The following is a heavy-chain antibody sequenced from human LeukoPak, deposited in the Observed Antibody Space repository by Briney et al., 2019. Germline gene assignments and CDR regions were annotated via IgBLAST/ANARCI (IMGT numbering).Heavy chain of an antibody. Sequence: PGGSLRLSCEASGFTFSSYAMSWVRQAPGKGLEWVSAISGSGGSTYYADSVKGRFTISRDNSKNTLYLQMNSLRAEDTAVYYCAKKVRGVRDGMDVWGQGTTVTVSS. J-gene: IGHJ6*02. CDR3: AKKVRGVRDGMDV. CDR1: GFTFSSYA. D-gene: IGHD3-10*01. CDR2: ISGSGGST. V-gene: IGHV3-23*01.